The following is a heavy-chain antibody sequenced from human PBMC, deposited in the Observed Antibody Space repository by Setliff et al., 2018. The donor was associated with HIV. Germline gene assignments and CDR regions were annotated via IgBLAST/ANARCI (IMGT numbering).Heavy chain of an antibody. J-gene: IGHJ6*03. D-gene: IGHD2-21*01. CDR2: IGGHGSII. CDR3: AKRRVCNTSCYIVDYMDV. Sequence: GSLRLSCATSGFIFSSYEMNWVRQAPGKGLEWISFIGGHGSIIHYADSVKGRFTISRDNAKNSVYLQMHSLRAEDTAVYYCAKRRVCNTSCYIVDYMDVWGKGTTVTVSS. CDR1: GFIFSSYE. V-gene: IGHV3-48*03.